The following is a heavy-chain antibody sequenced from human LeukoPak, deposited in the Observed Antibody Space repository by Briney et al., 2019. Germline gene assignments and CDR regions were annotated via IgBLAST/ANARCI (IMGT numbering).Heavy chain of an antibody. Sequence: PSETLSLTCAVYGGSFSGYYWSWIRQPPGKGLEWIGEINHSGSTNYNPSLKSRVTISVDTSKNQFSLKLSSVTAADTAVYYCARDLEGGLFDPWGQGTLVTVSS. V-gene: IGHV4-34*01. J-gene: IGHJ5*02. CDR3: ARDLEGGLFDP. CDR2: INHSGST. D-gene: IGHD2-15*01. CDR1: GGSFSGYY.